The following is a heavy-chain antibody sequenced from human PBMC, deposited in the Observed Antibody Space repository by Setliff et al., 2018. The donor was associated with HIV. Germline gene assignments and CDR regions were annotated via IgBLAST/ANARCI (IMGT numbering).Heavy chain of an antibody. Sequence: PSETLSLTCAVSGGSISSSDWWSRVRQPPGKGLGWIGEIYHSGSTNYNSSLKSRVTISVDKSKNQFSLKLSSVTAADTAVYYCARGVVGVTYDVFDIWAQGTMVTVSS. CDR3: ARGVVGVTYDVFDI. CDR2: IYHSGST. V-gene: IGHV4-4*02. J-gene: IGHJ3*02. CDR1: GGSISSSDW. D-gene: IGHD1-26*01.